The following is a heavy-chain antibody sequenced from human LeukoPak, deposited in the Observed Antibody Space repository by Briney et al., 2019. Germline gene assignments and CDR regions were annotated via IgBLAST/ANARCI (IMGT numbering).Heavy chain of an antibody. D-gene: IGHD3-9*01. CDR2: INPNSGGT. CDR1: GYTFTSYY. CDR3: ARSLLVSRYFGWSRDF. V-gene: IGHV1-2*06. Sequence: ASVKVSCKASGYTFTSYYMHWVRQAPGQGLEWMGRINPNSGGTNYAQKFQGRVTMTRDTSISTAYMELSRLRSDDTAVYYCARSLLVSRYFGWSRDFWGQGTLVTVSS. J-gene: IGHJ4*02.